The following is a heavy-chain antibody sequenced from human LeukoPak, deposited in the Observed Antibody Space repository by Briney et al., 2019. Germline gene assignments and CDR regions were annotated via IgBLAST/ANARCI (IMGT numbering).Heavy chain of an antibody. CDR1: GFTFSSYW. V-gene: IGHV3-7*05. D-gene: IGHD3-9*01. CDR3: ARDSFDWFPGGFDP. Sequence: GGSLRLSCAASGFTFSSYWMSWVRQAPGKGLEWVATIKEDGSEKYYVDSMKGRFTISRDNAKNSLYLQMNGLRAEDTAVYYCARDSFDWFPGGFDPWGQGTLVTVSS. J-gene: IGHJ5*02. CDR2: IKEDGSEK.